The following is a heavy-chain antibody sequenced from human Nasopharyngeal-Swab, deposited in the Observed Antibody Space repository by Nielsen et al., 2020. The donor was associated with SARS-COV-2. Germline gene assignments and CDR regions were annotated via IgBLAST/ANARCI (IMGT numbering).Heavy chain of an antibody. D-gene: IGHD2-2*01. V-gene: IGHV1-46*01. Sequence: ASVKVSCKASGYTFTSYYMHWVRQAPGQGLEWMGIINPSGGSTSYAQKFQGRVTMTRDTSTSTVYMELSSLRSEDTAVYYCAREQSLPSLYCSSTSCAYNWFDPWGQGTLVTVSS. J-gene: IGHJ5*02. CDR3: AREQSLPSLYCSSTSCAYNWFDP. CDR2: INPSGGST. CDR1: GYTFTSYY.